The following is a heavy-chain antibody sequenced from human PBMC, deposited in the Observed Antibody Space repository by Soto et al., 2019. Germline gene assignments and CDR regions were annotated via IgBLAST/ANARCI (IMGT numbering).Heavy chain of an antibody. D-gene: IGHD5-12*01. CDR3: ARASRGRYYYGMDV. V-gene: IGHV4-31*03. J-gene: IGHJ6*02. CDR1: GGSISSGGYY. Sequence: SETLSLTCTVSGGSISSGGYYWSWIRQHPGKGLEWIGYIYYSGSTYYNPSPKSRVTISVDTSKNQFSLKLSSVTAADTAVYYCARASRGRYYYGMDVWGQGTTVTVSS. CDR2: IYYSGST.